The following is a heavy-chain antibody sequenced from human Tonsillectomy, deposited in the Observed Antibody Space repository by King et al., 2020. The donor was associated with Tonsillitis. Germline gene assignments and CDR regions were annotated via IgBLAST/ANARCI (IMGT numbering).Heavy chain of an antibody. D-gene: IGHD2-2*01. CDR2: IYYSGST. V-gene: IGHV4-59*11. CDR1: GDSMTNHY. Sequence: VQLQESGPGLVKPSETLSLTCTVSGDSMTNHYWSWIRQPPGKGLEWIGYIYYSGSTKYNPSLKSRVTISMDTSNNQFSLRLSSVTAADSAVYYCAREYCNNTSCYFFDYWGQGTLVTVSS. CDR3: AREYCNNTSCYFFDY. J-gene: IGHJ4*02.